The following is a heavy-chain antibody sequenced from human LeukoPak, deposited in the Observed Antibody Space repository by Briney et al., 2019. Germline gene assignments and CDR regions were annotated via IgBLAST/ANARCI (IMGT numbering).Heavy chain of an antibody. Sequence: SETLDLTCSVSGGSLRTYYWSWIRQPAGEGLEWIGRVYTSGGTDYNPSLKSRVTMPVDTSRNQFSLKLSSVTAADTAVYYWASGGSGWPNYLDYWGQGALVTVSS. CDR1: GGSLRTYY. J-gene: IGHJ4*02. D-gene: IGHD6-19*01. CDR2: VYTSGGT. CDR3: ASGGSGWPNYLDY. V-gene: IGHV4-4*07.